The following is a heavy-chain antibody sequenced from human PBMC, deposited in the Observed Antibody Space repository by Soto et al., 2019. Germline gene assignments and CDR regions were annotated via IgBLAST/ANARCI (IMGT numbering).Heavy chain of an antibody. J-gene: IGHJ5*02. Sequence: PSETLSLTCTVSGGSISSYYWSWIRQPPGKGLEWIGYIYYSGSTNYNPSLKSRVTISVDTSKNQFSLKLSSVTAADTAVYYCARGIVATMRETDWFDPWGQGTLVTVSS. CDR1: GGSISSYY. CDR2: IYYSGST. V-gene: IGHV4-59*01. CDR3: ARGIVATMRETDWFDP. D-gene: IGHD5-12*01.